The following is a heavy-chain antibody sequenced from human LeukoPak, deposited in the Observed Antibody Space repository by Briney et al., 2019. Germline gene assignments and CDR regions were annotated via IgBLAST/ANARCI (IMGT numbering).Heavy chain of an antibody. CDR1: GFTFNTYG. V-gene: IGHV3-30*18. D-gene: IGHD3-3*01. CDR2: ISYDGSNK. J-gene: IGHJ4*02. CDR3: AKDGSRYDFWSGAYLDY. Sequence: TGGSLRLSCAASGFTFNTYGMHWVRQAPGKGLEWVAVISYDGSNKYYADSVKGRFTISRDNSKNTLYLQMYSLRAEDTAIYYCAKDGSRYDFWSGAYLDYWGQGTLLTVSS.